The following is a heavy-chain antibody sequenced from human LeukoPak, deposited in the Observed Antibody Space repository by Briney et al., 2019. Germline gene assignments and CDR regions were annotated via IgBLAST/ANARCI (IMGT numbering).Heavy chain of an antibody. CDR2: IYYTGNT. CDR1: GGSISNYY. J-gene: IGHJ4*02. D-gene: IGHD2-21*01. V-gene: IGHV4-59*08. Sequence: SETLSLTCTVSGGSISNYYWSWIRQSPGKGLEWIGYIYYTGNTNYNPSLESRVIISVDTSKNQFSLKLSSVTAADTAVYYCAKNEWGGGCYPEDSWGQGLLVTFPS. CDR3: AKNEWGGGCYPEDS.